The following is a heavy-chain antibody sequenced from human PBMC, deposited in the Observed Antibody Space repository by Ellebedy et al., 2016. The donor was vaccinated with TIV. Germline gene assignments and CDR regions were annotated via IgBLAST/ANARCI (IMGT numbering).Heavy chain of an antibody. V-gene: IGHV3-7*01. CDR1: GFTFSSYW. CDR2: IKQDGSEK. J-gene: IGHJ5*01. D-gene: IGHD6-19*01. Sequence: GESLKISCAASGFTFSSYWMSWVRQAPGKGLEWVANIKQDGSEKYYVDSVKGRFTISRDNAKNSLYLQMNSLRVEDTAVYYCARRRLVAGSDSWGQGTLVIVSS. CDR3: ARRRLVAGSDS.